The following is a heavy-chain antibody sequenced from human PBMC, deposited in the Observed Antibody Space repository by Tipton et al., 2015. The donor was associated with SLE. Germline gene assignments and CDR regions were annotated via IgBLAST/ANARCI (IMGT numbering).Heavy chain of an antibody. CDR1: GGSISTNY. CDR3: AKDAHYNWLISGNWFDP. Sequence: TLSLTCIVSGGSISTNYWSWIRQPAGKGLEWIGRVYSSGSTDYNPSLESRVPMSIDTSKNEFSLKLRSVTAADTAIYYCAKDAHYNWLISGNWFDPWGQGSLVTVSS. D-gene: IGHD3-9*01. V-gene: IGHV4-4*07. J-gene: IGHJ5*02. CDR2: VYSSGST.